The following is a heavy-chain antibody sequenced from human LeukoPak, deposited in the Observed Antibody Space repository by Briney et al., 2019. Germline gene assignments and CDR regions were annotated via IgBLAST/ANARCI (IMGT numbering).Heavy chain of an antibody. D-gene: IGHD2-2*01. CDR2: ISQTGTT. J-gene: IGHJ6*02. CDR3: ARDGSQTSYYALGMDV. Sequence: PSETLSLTCTVSGYSITSGFFWVWIRQPPGKGLEWIGAISQTGTTYYNPSLKSRLTISMDTPKNHFSLNMISVTAADTAEYYCARDGSQTSYYALGMDVWGQGTTVTVSS. V-gene: IGHV4-38-2*02. CDR1: GYSITSGFF.